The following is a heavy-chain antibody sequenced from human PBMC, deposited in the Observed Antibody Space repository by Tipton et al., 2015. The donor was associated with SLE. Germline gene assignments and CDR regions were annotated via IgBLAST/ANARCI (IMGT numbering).Heavy chain of an antibody. J-gene: IGHJ4*02. Sequence: TLSLTCTVSGGSISSYYWSWIRQPPGKGLGWIGYIYYSGSTNYNPSLKSRVTISLDTSKSRFSLKLSSVTAADTAMYYCARGGERDYWGQGTLVTVSS. D-gene: IGHD2-21*01. CDR3: ARGGERDY. V-gene: IGHV4-59*01. CDR1: GGSISSYY. CDR2: IYYSGST.